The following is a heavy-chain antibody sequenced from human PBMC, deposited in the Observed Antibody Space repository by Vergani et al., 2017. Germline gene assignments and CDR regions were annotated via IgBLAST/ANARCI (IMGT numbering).Heavy chain of an antibody. CDR2: INHSGST. D-gene: IGHD6-19*01. CDR3: ARDSSGLYYMDV. J-gene: IGHJ6*03. Sequence: QVQLQQWGAGLLKPSETLSLTCAVYGRSFSGYYWSWIRQPPGKGLEWIEEINHSGSTNYNPSLKSRVTISVDTSKNQFSLKLSSVTAADTAVYYCARDSSGLYYMDVWGKGTTVTVSS. CDR1: GRSFSGYY. V-gene: IGHV4-34*01.